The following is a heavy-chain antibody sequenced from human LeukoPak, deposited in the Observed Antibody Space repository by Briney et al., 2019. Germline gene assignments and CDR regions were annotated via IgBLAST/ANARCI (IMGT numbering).Heavy chain of an antibody. D-gene: IGHD2-2*01. Sequence: SETLSLTCAVYGGSFSGYYWSWIRQPPGKGLEWIGEINHSGSTNYNPSLKSRVTISVDTSKNQFSLKLSSVTAADTAVYYSARRYCSSISCYYDYWGQGTLVTVSS. V-gene: IGHV4-34*01. CDR3: ARRYCSSISCYYDY. CDR1: GGSFSGYY. CDR2: INHSGST. J-gene: IGHJ4*02.